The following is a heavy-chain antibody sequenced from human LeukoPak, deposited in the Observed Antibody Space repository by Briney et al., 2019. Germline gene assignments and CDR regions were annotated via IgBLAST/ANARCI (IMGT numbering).Heavy chain of an antibody. D-gene: IGHD3-22*01. V-gene: IGHV3-30*02. CDR1: GFIFSKYG. CDR2: IQYDESNK. Sequence: GGSLRLSCVASGFIFSKYGMHWVRQAPGRGLEWVAFIQYDESNKYYADSIKGRFTLSRDNSKNTLYLQMNSLRPEDTAAYYCTRGGFYDGSGYYPFDYWGQGTLVTVSS. CDR3: TRGGFYDGSGYYPFDY. J-gene: IGHJ4*02.